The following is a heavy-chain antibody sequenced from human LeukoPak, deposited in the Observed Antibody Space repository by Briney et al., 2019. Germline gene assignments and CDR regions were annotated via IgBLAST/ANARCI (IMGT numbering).Heavy chain of an antibody. D-gene: IGHD3-22*01. CDR3: ARVEGYYYDSSGYYFDY. J-gene: IGHJ4*02. CDR1: GFTFDDYG. V-gene: IGHV3-20*04. Sequence: GGSLRLSCAASGFTFDDYGMSWVRQAPGKGLEWVSGINWNGGSTGYADSVKGRFTISRDNAKNSLYLQMNSLRADDTALYYCARVEGYYYDSSGYYFDYWGQGTLVTVSS. CDR2: INWNGGST.